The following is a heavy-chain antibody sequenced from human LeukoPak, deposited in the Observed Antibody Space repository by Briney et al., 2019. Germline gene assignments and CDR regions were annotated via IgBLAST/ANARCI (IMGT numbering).Heavy chain of an antibody. CDR1: GFSFRSSA. Sequence: GGSLRLSCAASGFSFRSSAMHWVRQAPGKGLEWMAFMRSDGSDEHYADSVKGRFTISRDNSHNTLYLQMNSLHSEDTAVYYCAKDLGLQVGASPFDYWSQGTLVTVSS. V-gene: IGHV3-30*02. CDR2: MRSDGSDE. CDR3: AKDLGLQVGASPFDY. J-gene: IGHJ4*02. D-gene: IGHD1-26*01.